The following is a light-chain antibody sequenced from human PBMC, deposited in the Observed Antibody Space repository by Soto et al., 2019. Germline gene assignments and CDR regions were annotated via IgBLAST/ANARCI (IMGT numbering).Light chain of an antibody. V-gene: IGKV3-20*01. CDR3: QQYGIT. J-gene: IGKJ5*01. CDR2: GAY. Sequence: EIVLTQSPGTLSLSPGERATLSCRASQSFSSSYLAWYQQKPGQAPRLLIYGAYSRATGIPDRFSGSGSGTDFTLTISRLEPEDFAVYYCQQYGITFGQGTRLEIK. CDR1: QSFSSSY.